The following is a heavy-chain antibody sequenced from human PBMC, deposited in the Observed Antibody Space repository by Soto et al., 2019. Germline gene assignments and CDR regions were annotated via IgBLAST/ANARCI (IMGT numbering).Heavy chain of an antibody. CDR2: IYYSGST. CDR1: GGSISSGDYY. D-gene: IGHD3-3*01. Sequence: SETLSLTCTVSGGSISSGDYYWSWIRQPPGKGLEWIGYIYYSGSTYYNPSLKSRVTISVDTSKNQFSLKLSSVTAADTAVYYCARLLYYDFWSGYYKSAAFDIWGQGTMVTVSS. CDR3: ARLLYYDFWSGYYKSAAFDI. V-gene: IGHV4-30-4*01. J-gene: IGHJ3*02.